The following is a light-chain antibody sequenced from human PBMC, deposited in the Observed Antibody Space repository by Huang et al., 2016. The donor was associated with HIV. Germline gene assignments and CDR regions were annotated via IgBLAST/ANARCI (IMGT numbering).Light chain of an antibody. J-gene: IGKJ5*01. CDR3: QQYDNWPLT. CDR1: HSVSSN. V-gene: IGKV3-15*01. CDR2: GAS. Sequence: ERVMTQSPATLSVAPGERVTLSCRASHSVSSNVAWYQQKPGQAPRLLSHGASSRASGIPARFSGSGAGTEFTLAISSLQSEDSGVYFCQQYDNWPLTFGQGTRLEIK.